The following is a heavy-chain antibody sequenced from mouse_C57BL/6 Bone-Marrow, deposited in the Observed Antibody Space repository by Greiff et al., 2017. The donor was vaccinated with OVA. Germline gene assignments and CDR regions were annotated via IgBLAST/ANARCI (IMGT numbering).Heavy chain of an antibody. Sequence: QVQLQQPGAELVRPGTSVKLSCKASGYTFTSYWMHWVKQRPGQGLEWIGVIDPSDSYTNYNQKFKGKATLTVDTSSSTAYMQLSSLTSEDSAVYYGAREGIYYGNYVGFAYGGQGTLVTVSA. CDR3: AREGIYYGNYVGFAY. CDR1: GYTFTSYW. D-gene: IGHD2-1*01. V-gene: IGHV1-59*01. CDR2: IDPSDSYT. J-gene: IGHJ3*01.